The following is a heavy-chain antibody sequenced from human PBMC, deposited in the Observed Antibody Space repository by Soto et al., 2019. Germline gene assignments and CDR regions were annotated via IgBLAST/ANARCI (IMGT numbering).Heavy chain of an antibody. CDR2: ITRSGDYS. D-gene: IGHD3-22*01. CDR1: GFTFSSYA. J-gene: IGHJ2*01. CDR3: AKVGSYYEQFGHWYFEL. Sequence: EVQLLESGGGLVQPGGSLRLSCAASGFTFSSYAMTWVRQAPGKGLEWVSAITRSGDYSQYADSVKGRFTISRDNSKNTLFLPMISLRAVDTAVYYCAKVGSYYEQFGHWYFELWGRGTRVTVSS. V-gene: IGHV3-23*01.